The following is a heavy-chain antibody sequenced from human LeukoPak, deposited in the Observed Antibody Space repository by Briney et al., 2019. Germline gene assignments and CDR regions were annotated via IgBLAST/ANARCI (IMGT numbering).Heavy chain of an antibody. CDR1: GFTVSSNY. Sequence: QPGGSLRLSCAASGFTVSSNYMRWVRQAPGKGLEGVSVIYSGGRTYYADCVKGRFTISRDNSKNTLYLQMNSLRAEDTAVYYCARESNGGYYLSYWGQGTLVTVSS. J-gene: IGHJ4*02. V-gene: IGHV3-66*01. D-gene: IGHD3-22*01. CDR3: ARESNGGYYLSY. CDR2: IYSGGRT.